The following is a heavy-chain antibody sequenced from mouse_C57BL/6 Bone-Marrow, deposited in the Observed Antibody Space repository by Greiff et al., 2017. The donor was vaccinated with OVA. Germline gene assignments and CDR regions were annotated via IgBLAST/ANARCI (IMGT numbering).Heavy chain of an antibody. J-gene: IGHJ3*01. D-gene: IGHD2-4*01. Sequence: VQLQQSGAELARPGASVKLSCKASGYTFTSCGISWVKQRTGQGLEWIGEIYPRSGNTYYNEKFKGKATLTADKSSSTAYMELRSLTSEDSAVYFCASPDSFAYWGQGTLVTVSA. CDR1: GYTFTSCG. CDR2: IYPRSGNT. CDR3: ASPDSFAY. V-gene: IGHV1-81*01.